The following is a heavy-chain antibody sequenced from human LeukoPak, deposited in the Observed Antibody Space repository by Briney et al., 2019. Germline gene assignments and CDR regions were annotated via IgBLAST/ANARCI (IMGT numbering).Heavy chain of an antibody. J-gene: IGHJ4*02. CDR3: ARLNGNHFDY. CDR2: INPNSGAT. D-gene: IGHD1-14*01. Sequence: ASVKVSCKASGYTFTGYHMHWVRQAPGQGLEWMAWINPNSGATDYAQKFQGRVTMTRDTSTSTAYMELSRLRSDDTAVYYCARLNGNHFDYWGQGTLVTVSS. CDR1: GYTFTGYH. V-gene: IGHV1-2*02.